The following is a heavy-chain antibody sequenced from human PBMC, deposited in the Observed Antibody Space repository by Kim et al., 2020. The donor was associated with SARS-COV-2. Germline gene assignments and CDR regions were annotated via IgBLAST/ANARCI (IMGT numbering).Heavy chain of an antibody. D-gene: IGHD3-10*01. CDR3: VRGPGSVIYYSWFDP. J-gene: IGHJ5*02. Sequence: GGSLRLSCAASGFTFSTYGMNWVRQAPGKGLEWVTLIWYHGNEKDYADSVKGRFTISRDNSKNTVSLEMNSLRVEDTAVYYCVRGPGSVIYYSWFDPWGQGTLVTVSS. V-gene: IGHV3-33*01. CDR1: GFTFSTYG. CDR2: IWYHGNEK.